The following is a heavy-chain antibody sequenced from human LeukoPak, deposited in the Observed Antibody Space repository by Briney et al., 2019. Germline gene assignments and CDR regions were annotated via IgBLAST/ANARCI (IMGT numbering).Heavy chain of an antibody. Sequence: SETLSLTCTVSGGSISSGSYYWSWIRQPAGKGLDWIGRMYTSGSTNYNPSLKSRVTISVDTSKNQFSLKLSSVTAADTAVYYCARGIRGVMGNWFDPWGQGTLVTVSS. CDR3: ARGIRGVMGNWFDP. D-gene: IGHD3-10*01. J-gene: IGHJ5*02. V-gene: IGHV4-61*02. CDR1: GGSISSGSYY. CDR2: MYTSGST.